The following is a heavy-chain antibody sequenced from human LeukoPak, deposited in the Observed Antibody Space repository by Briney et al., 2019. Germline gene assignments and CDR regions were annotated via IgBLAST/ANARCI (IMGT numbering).Heavy chain of an antibody. Sequence: ASVKVSCKASGYTFTNFYMHWVRQAPGQGLEWMGIINPSGGSTTYAQKFQGRVSMTRDTSTSTVYMEQSSLRSEDTAVYYCSRGEYQLLYDHWGQGTLVSVAS. J-gene: IGHJ5*02. CDR2: INPSGGST. D-gene: IGHD2-2*02. CDR3: SRGEYQLLYDH. CDR1: GYTFTNFY. V-gene: IGHV1-46*01.